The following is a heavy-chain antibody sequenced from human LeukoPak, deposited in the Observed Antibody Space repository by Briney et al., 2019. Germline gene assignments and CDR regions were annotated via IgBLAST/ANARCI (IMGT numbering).Heavy chain of an antibody. D-gene: IGHD4-17*01. CDR2: TYYRSKWYN. J-gene: IGHJ3*02. V-gene: IGHV6-1*01. CDR3: AAGDYGDYVGAFDI. CDR1: GDSVSSNSAA. Sequence: SQTLSLTCAISGDSVSSNSAAWNWIRQSPSRGLEWLGRTYYRSKWYNDYAVSVKSRITINPGTSKNQLSLQLNSVTPEDTAVYYCAAGDYGDYVGAFDIWGQGTMVTVSS.